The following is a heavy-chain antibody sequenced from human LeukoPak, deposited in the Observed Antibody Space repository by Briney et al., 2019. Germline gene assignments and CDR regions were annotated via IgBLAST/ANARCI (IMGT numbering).Heavy chain of an antibody. CDR3: AREGGKGITTYYYFDY. V-gene: IGHV1-69*06. J-gene: IGHJ4*02. Sequence: GASVKVSCKASGGTFSSYAISWVRQAPGQGLEWMGGIIPIFGTANYAQKFQGRVTITADKSTSTAYMELSSLRSEDTAVYYCAREGGKGITTYYYFDYWGQGTLVTVSS. CDR1: GGTFSSYA. CDR2: IIPIFGTA. D-gene: IGHD1-1*01.